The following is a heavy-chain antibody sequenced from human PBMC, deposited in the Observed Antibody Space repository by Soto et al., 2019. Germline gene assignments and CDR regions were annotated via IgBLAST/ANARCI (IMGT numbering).Heavy chain of an antibody. CDR3: TRVGEDGSGSYPLYYYYYYYMDV. CDR1: GFTFGDYA. CDR2: IRSKAYGGTT. D-gene: IGHD3-10*01. V-gene: IGHV3-49*03. J-gene: IGHJ6*03. Sequence: GGSLRLSCTASGFTFGDYAMSWFRQAPGKGLEWVGFIRSKAYGGTTEYAASVKGRFTISRDDSKSIAYLQMNSLKTEDTAVYYCTRVGEDGSGSYPLYYYYYYYMDVWGKGTTVTVSS.